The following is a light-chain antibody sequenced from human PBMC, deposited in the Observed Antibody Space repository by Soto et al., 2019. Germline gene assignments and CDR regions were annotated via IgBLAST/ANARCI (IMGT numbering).Light chain of an antibody. CDR3: QYDSS. CDR1: HSINGW. J-gene: IGKJ2*01. Sequence: IPRTQSPSTMSASLGERVTISCRASHSINGWLAWYQQTPGKAPNLLIYAASTLESGVPSRFSGSGSGTNCTLTISSLQPDDFATYYCQYDSSFGQGTKVDNK. V-gene: IGKV1-5*01. CDR2: AAS.